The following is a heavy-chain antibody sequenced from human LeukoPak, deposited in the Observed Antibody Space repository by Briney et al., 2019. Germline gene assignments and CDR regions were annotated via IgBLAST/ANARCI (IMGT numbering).Heavy chain of an antibody. CDR2: IYHSGST. J-gene: IGHJ4*02. V-gene: IGHV4-4*02. D-gene: IGHD6-25*01. Sequence: SGTLSLTCAVSGGSIGTNNWWSWVRQPPGKGLEWIGEIYHSGSTNYDPSLKSPVTISVDKSKNQFSLRLSSVTAADTAVYYCAKKRNAAPYYFDCWGQGTLVTVSS. CDR1: GGSIGTNNW. CDR3: AKKRNAAPYYFDC.